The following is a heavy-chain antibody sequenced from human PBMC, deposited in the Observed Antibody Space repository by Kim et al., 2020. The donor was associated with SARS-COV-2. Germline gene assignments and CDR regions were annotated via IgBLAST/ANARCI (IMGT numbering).Heavy chain of an antibody. Sequence: ASVKVSCKASGYTFTDYSIHWVRQAPGRGLEGMAWISTDSGATNNAQKFQDRITLTRDTSINTTYMELRSLRSDDTATNFCARGDTVVASRYYYAMDVRGQGTTVTVSS. CDR2: ISTDSGAT. CDR3: ARGDTVVASRYYYAMDV. V-gene: IGHV1-2*02. J-gene: IGHJ6*02. CDR1: GYTFTDYS. D-gene: IGHD2-21*01.